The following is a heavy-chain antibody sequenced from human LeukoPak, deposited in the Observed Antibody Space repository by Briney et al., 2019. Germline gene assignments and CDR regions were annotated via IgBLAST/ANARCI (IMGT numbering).Heavy chain of an antibody. J-gene: IGHJ5*02. CDR3: ARNNSVRDEAWWLNT. V-gene: IGHV1-46*01. D-gene: IGHD5-24*01. Sequence: ASVKVSCKAFGYTFTSNYMHWVRQAPGQRPEWMGVISPSGGSTTYAQKFQGRVTLTRDMSTSTDYLELSSLRSEDTAVYYCARNNSVRDEAWWLNTGGQGTLVTVSS. CDR2: ISPSGGST. CDR1: GYTFTSNY.